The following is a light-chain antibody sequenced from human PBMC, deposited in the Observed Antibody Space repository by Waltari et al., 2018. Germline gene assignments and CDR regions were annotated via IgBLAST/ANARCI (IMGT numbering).Light chain of an antibody. CDR2: ETS. J-gene: IGKJ2*01. V-gene: IGKV1-9*01. CDR3: QQSNNFPYT. Sequence: IQLTLSPSSLSASVGDRVTITCRPTQGISNYLIWYRQKPGKAPEVLIYETSTLQSGVPSRFSGSGSGTDFTLTISSLQPEDFATYFCQQSNNFPYTFGQGTKLEIK. CDR1: QGISNY.